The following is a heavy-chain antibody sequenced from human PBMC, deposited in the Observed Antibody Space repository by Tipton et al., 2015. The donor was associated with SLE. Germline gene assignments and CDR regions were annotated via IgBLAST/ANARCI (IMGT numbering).Heavy chain of an antibody. V-gene: IGHV3-66*02. CDR2: LYSDGTT. CDR1: GFNVITNY. D-gene: IGHD1-1*01. Sequence: SLRLSCAASGFNVITNYMSWVRQAPGKGLDWVSILYSDGTTYYADSVKGRFTISRDSAKNTLYLQMNSLRAEDTAVYYCTRGTWDAFDIWGQGTMVTVSS. CDR3: TRGTWDAFDI. J-gene: IGHJ3*02.